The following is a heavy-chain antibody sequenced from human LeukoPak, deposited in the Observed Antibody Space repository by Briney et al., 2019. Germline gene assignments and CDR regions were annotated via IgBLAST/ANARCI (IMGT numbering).Heavy chain of an antibody. Sequence: KPSETLSLTCTVSGGSISSYYWSWIWQPAGKGLEWIGRIYTSGSTNYNPSLKSRVTMSVDTSKNQFSLKLSSVTAADTAVYYCARVVAPRSGYYLDAFDIWGQGTMVTVSS. CDR1: GGSISSYY. D-gene: IGHD3-22*01. J-gene: IGHJ3*02. CDR3: ARVVAPRSGYYLDAFDI. CDR2: IYTSGST. V-gene: IGHV4-4*07.